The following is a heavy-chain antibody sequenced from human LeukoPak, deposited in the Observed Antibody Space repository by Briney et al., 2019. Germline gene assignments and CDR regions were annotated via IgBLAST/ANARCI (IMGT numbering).Heavy chain of an antibody. Sequence: GGSLRLSCAASGFTFGDNGMHWVRQVPGKGLEWVSGISWNSVSMGYADSVKGRFSISRDDAKNSLYLQMNNLSPEDMAIYFCAKGLSSAYGLDGFDVWGQGTMVTVSS. CDR1: GFTFGDNG. CDR2: ISWNSVSM. J-gene: IGHJ3*01. D-gene: IGHD3-22*01. CDR3: AKGLSSAYGLDGFDV. V-gene: IGHV3-9*03.